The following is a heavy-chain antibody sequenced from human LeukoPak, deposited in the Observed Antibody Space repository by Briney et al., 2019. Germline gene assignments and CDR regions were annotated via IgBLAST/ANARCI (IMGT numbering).Heavy chain of an antibody. J-gene: IGHJ4*02. D-gene: IGHD3-3*01. CDR1: GFTFSSYA. Sequence: GRSLRLSCAASGFTFSSYAMHWVRQAPGKGLEWVAVISYDGSNKYYADSVKGRFTISRDNSKNTLYLQMNSLRAEDTAVYYCARDGVLRFLEWLFRYYFDYWGQGTLVTVSS. CDR2: ISYDGSNK. CDR3: ARDGVLRFLEWLFRYYFDY. V-gene: IGHV3-30-3*01.